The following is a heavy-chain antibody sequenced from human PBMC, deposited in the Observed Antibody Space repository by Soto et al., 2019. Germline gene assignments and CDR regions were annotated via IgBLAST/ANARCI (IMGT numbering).Heavy chain of an antibody. D-gene: IGHD6-19*01. J-gene: IGHJ6*02. CDR1: GFTFGDYA. Sequence: GSLRLSCTASGFTFGDYAMSWFRQAPGKGLEWVGVVRSKAYGGTSDYAASVKGRFTISRDDSKSIAYLQMNTLRTEDTAVYYCSRYTYTSRYSYYGMDVWGQGTTVTVSS. V-gene: IGHV3-49*03. CDR2: VRSKAYGGTS. CDR3: SRYTYTSRYSYYGMDV.